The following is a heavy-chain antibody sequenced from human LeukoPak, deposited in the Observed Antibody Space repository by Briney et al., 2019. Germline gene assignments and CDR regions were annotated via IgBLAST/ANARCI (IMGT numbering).Heavy chain of an antibody. CDR3: AREGSPDPDAFDI. Sequence: GASVKVSCKASGYTFTSYGISWVRQAPGQGLEWMGWISAYNGNTNYAQKLQGRVTMTTDTYRSTAYMELRRLRSEDTAVYYCAREGSPDPDAFDIWGQGTLVTVSS. D-gene: IGHD3-10*01. CDR2: ISAYNGNT. V-gene: IGHV1-18*01. J-gene: IGHJ3*02. CDR1: GYTFTSYG.